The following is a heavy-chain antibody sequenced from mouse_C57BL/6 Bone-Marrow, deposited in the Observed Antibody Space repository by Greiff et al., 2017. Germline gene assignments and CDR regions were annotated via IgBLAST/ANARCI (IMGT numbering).Heavy chain of an antibody. CDR2: ISSGGSYT. J-gene: IGHJ1*03. V-gene: IGHV5-6*02. CDR1: GFTFSSYG. D-gene: IGHD1-1*01. Sequence: EVMLVESGGDLVKPGGSLKLSCAASGFTFSSYGMSWVRQTPDKRLEWVATISSGGSYTYYPDSVKGRFTISRDNAKNTLYLQMSSLKSEDTAMYYCARRGYNVSIFYRYIDVWGTGATVTVSS. CDR3: ARRGYNVSIFYRYIDV.